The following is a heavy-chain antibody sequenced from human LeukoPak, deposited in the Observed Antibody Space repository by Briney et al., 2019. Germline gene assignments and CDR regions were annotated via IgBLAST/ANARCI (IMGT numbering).Heavy chain of an antibody. CDR1: GCTFTSYD. CDR3: ARVPYIAAAGTYSWYFDL. Sequence: ASVKVSCKASGCTFTSYDINWVRQATGQGLEWMGWMNPNSGNTGYAQKFQGRVTMTRNTSISTAYMELSSLRSEDTAVYYCARVPYIAAAGTYSWYFDLWGRGTLVTVSS. V-gene: IGHV1-8*01. CDR2: MNPNSGNT. D-gene: IGHD6-13*01. J-gene: IGHJ2*01.